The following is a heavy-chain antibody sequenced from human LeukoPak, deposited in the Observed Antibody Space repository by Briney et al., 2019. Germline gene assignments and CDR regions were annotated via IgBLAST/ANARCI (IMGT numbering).Heavy chain of an antibody. J-gene: IGHJ4*02. V-gene: IGHV3-23*01. CDR2: ISGSGGST. D-gene: IGHD3-10*01. CDR3: ARMKDAMVRGALGNYFDY. CDR1: GFTFSSYA. Sequence: PGGSLRLSCAASGFTFSSYAMSWVRQAPGKGLEWVSAISGSGGSTYYADSVKGRFTISRDNSKNTLYLQMNSLRAEDTAVYYCARMKDAMVRGALGNYFDYWGQGTLVTVSS.